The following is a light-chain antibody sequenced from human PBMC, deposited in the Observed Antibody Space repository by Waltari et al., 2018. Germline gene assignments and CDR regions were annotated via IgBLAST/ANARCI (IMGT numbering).Light chain of an antibody. CDR2: DAS. Sequence: DIQMTQSPSTLSASVGDRVTITCRASQSISSWLAWYQQKPGKAPKLLIYDASTLESGVPSRLSGSGSGTEFTLTISSLQPDDFATYYCQHHNSYPWTFGQGTKVEIK. CDR3: QHHNSYPWT. V-gene: IGKV1-5*01. J-gene: IGKJ1*01. CDR1: QSISSW.